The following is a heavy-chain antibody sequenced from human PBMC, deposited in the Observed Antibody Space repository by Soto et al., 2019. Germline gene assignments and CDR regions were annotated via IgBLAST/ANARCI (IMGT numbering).Heavy chain of an antibody. CDR3: AKDDIEQYYDSSGYYRY. CDR1: GFTFSTYG. CDR2: ISGSGSGR. J-gene: IGHJ4*02. Sequence: TGGSLRLSCAASGFTFSTYGMSWVRQAPGKGLEWVSSISGSGSGRYYADSVKGRFTISRDNPKTTLFLQMNSLRAEDTAVYFCAKDDIEQYYDSSGYYRYWGQGTQVTV. V-gene: IGHV3-23*01. D-gene: IGHD3-22*01.